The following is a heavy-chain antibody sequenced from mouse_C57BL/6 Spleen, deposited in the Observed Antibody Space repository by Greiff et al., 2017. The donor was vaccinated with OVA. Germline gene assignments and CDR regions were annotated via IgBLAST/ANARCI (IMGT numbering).Heavy chain of an antibody. CDR2: IYPGDGDT. V-gene: IGHV1-80*01. Sequence: LMESGASVKISCKASGYAFSSYWMNWVKQRPGKGLEWIGQIYPGDGDTNYNGKFKGKATLTADKSSSTAYMQLSSLTSEDSAVYFCARGYYGSSYYAMDYWGQGTSVTVSS. D-gene: IGHD1-1*01. CDR1: GYAFSSYW. CDR3: ARGYYGSSYYAMDY. J-gene: IGHJ4*01.